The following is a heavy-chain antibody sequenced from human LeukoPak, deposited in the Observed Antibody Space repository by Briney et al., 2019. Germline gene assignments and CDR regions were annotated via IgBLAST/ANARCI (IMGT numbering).Heavy chain of an antibody. D-gene: IGHD4/OR15-4a*01. CDR1: GYTFTGYY. CDR3: ARGRLTRGDY. Sequence: GASVKVSCKASGYTFTGYYMHWVRQAPGQGLEWMGRINPNSGGTNYAQKFQGRVTMTRDTSISTAYMDLNRLRSDDTAIYYCARGRLTRGDYWGQGALVTVSS. CDR2: INPNSGGT. J-gene: IGHJ4*02. V-gene: IGHV1-2*06.